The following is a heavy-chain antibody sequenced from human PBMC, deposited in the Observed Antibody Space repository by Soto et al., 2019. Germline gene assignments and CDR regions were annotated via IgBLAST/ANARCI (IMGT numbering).Heavy chain of an antibody. V-gene: IGHV3-21*01. D-gene: IGHD3-9*01. Sequence: LRVCWAAVWVTIVDLGGSRILKAPGKGLEWVSSISSSSSYIYYADSVKGRFTISRDNAKNSLYLQMNSLRAEDTAVYYCARGDYDILTGYYYPYWGQGTLVTVSS. CDR1: WVTIVDLG. J-gene: IGHJ4*02. CDR2: ISSSSSYI. CDR3: ARGDYDILTGYYYPY.